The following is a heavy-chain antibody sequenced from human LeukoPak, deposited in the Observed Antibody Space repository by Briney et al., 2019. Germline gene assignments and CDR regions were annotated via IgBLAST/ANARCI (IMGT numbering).Heavy chain of an antibody. D-gene: IGHD2-15*01. CDR1: GDSISNTNYY. J-gene: IGHJ4*02. V-gene: IGHV4-39*07. CDR2: IYYSGRT. CDR3: ARGDLGAAFDY. Sequence: SETLSLTCTVSGDSISNTNYYWGWIRQPPGKGLEWIGSIYYSGRTYYNPSLKSRVTISVDTSKNQFSLKLSSVTAADTAVYYCARGDLGAAFDYWGQGTLVTVSP.